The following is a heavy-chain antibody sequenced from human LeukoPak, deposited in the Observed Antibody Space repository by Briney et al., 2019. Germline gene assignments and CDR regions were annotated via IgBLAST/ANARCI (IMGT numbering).Heavy chain of an antibody. V-gene: IGHV4-34*01. D-gene: IGHD5-24*01. CDR3: ARGRIRDGYIG. Sequence: PSETLSLTCAVYGGSFSGYYWSWIRQPPGKGLEWIGEINHSGSTNYNPSLKSRVTISVDTSKNQFSLKLSSVTAADTAVYYCARGRIRDGYIGWGQGTLVTVSS. CDR2: INHSGST. CDR1: GGSFSGYY. J-gene: IGHJ4*02.